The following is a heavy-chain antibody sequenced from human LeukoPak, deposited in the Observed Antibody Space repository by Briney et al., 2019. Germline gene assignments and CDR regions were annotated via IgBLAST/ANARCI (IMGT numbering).Heavy chain of an antibody. J-gene: IGHJ5*02. CDR2: IYYSGST. Sequence: SETLSLTCTVSGGSISSGDYYWSWIRQPPGKGLEWIGYIYYSGSTYYNPSLKSRVTISVDTSKNQFSLKLSSVTAADTAVYYCASSTVVTPGNWFDPWGQGTLVTVSS. CDR1: GGSISSGDYY. D-gene: IGHD4-23*01. CDR3: ASSTVVTPGNWFDP. V-gene: IGHV4-30-4*01.